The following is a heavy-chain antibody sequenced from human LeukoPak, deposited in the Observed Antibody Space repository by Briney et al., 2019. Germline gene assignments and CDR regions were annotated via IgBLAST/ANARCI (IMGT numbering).Heavy chain of an antibody. D-gene: IGHD1-1*01. V-gene: IGHV3-48*01. CDR3: TRDPPYKSCFAG. CDR1: GFTFSSYS. CDR2: ISSSSSTI. J-gene: IGHJ3*01. Sequence: GGSLRLSCAASGFTFSSYSMNWVRQAPGKGLEWVSYISSSSSTIYYADSVKGRFTISRDNAKNSLYLQMNSLRAEDTAVYYCTRDPPYKSCFAGGGEGTMVTVSS.